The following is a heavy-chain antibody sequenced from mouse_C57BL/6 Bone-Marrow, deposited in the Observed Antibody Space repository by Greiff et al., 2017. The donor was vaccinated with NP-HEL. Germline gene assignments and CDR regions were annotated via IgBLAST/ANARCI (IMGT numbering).Heavy chain of an antibody. J-gene: IGHJ2*01. V-gene: IGHV5-2*01. CDR1: EYEFPSHD. CDR2: VNSDGGST. Sequence: EVKLMESGGGLVQPGESLKLSCESNEYEFPSHDMSWVRKTPEKRLELVAAVNSDGGSTYYPDTMERRFIISRDNTKKTLYLQMSSLRSEDTALYYCARRVVEVTRGSYWGQGTTLTVSS. D-gene: IGHD1-1*02. CDR3: ARRVVEVTRGSY.